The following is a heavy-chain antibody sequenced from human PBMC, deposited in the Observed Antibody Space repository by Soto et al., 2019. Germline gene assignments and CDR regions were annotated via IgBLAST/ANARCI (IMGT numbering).Heavy chain of an antibody. J-gene: IGHJ3*02. D-gene: IGHD2-15*01. CDR3: ARENIVVVVAATPGLNAFDI. CDR2: IIPIFGTA. V-gene: IGHV1-69*13. Sequence: SVKVSCKASGGTFSSYAISWVRQAPGQGLEWMGGIIPIFGTANYAQKFQGRVTITADESTSTAYMELSSLRSEDTAVYYCARENIVVVVAATPGLNAFDIWGQGTMVTVSS. CDR1: GGTFSSYA.